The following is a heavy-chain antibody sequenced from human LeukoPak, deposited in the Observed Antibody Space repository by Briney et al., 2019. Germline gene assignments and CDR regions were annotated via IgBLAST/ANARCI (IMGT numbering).Heavy chain of an antibody. CDR3: AKASWVSTADAFL. Sequence: GGSLTLSCAASGFTFSSYAMSWVREAPARGLEWVSSLRGNGDTFYADSVNGRFTLSRDESRNTVYLQLTNLGAEETAVYYCAKASWVSTADAFLWGQGTGVTVSS. CDR2: LRGNGDT. V-gene: IGHV3-23*01. CDR1: GFTFSSYA. D-gene: IGHD3-16*01. J-gene: IGHJ4*02.